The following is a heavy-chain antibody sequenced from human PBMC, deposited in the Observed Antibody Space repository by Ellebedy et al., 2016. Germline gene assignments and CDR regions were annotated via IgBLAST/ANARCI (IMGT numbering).Heavy chain of an antibody. V-gene: IGHV5-51*01. J-gene: IGHJ4*02. CDR3: ARHESITIFGVVIHPDY. CDR2: IYPGDSDS. Sequence: GESLKISXKGSGYNFTNYWIGWVRQMPGKGLEWMGVIYPGDSDSRYSPSFQGQVTISADKSISTAYLQWSSLKASDTAMYYCARHESITIFGVVIHPDYWGQGTLVTVSS. D-gene: IGHD3-3*01. CDR1: GYNFTNYW.